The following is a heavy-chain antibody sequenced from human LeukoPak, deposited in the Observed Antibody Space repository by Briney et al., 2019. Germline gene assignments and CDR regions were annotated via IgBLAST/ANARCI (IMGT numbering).Heavy chain of an antibody. CDR1: GYTFTNFD. V-gene: IGHV1-8*01. CDR3: ARAPMGAAALY. D-gene: IGHD6-13*01. Sequence: ASVKVSCKASGYTFTNFDINWVRQAPGQGLEWMGWMNPVSGNAGSAQKFRGRVTLTRDTSISTAYMGLSSLRSDDTAFYYCARAPMGAAALYWGQGTLVTVSS. J-gene: IGHJ4*02. CDR2: MNPVSGNA.